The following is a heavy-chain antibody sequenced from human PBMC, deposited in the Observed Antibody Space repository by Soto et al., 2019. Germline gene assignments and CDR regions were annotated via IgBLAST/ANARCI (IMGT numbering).Heavy chain of an antibody. CDR3: ARSLRITGTPYYYYGMDV. V-gene: IGHV3-74*01. Sequence: VQLVESGGGLVQPGGSLRLSCAASGFTFSSYWMHWVRQAPGKGLVWVSRINSDGSSTSYADSVKGRFTISRDNAKNTLYLQMNSLRAEDTAVYYCARSLRITGTPYYYYGMDVWGQGTTVTVSS. CDR1: GFTFSSYW. J-gene: IGHJ6*02. CDR2: INSDGSST. D-gene: IGHD1-20*01.